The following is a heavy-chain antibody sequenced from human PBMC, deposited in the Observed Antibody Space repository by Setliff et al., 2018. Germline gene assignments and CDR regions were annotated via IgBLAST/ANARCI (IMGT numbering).Heavy chain of an antibody. CDR3: AKDVAITIFGVVTSPFSTMKDY. J-gene: IGHJ4*02. CDR1: GFTFSNYA. V-gene: IGHV3-23*01. Sequence: GGSLRLSCAASGFTFSNYAMSWVRQAPGKGLEWVSAISNSGGGTYYADSVKGRFTTSRDNSKNTLFLQMNSLRAEDTAVYYCAKDVAITIFGVVTSPFSTMKDYWGQGTLVTVSS. D-gene: IGHD3-3*01. CDR2: ISNSGGGT.